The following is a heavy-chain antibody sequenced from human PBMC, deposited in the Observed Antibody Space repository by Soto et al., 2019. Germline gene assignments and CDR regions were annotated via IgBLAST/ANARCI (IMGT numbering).Heavy chain of an antibody. CDR1: GFTFSSSA. Sequence: EVQLLESGGGLVQPGGSLRLSCTASGFTFSSSAMNWVRQAPGQGLEWVASVSENGGSRGGTYYADSVKGRFTISRDNSKHTLYLQMDSLRGADTAVYYCASAKAVVIAALVIWGQGTMVTVSS. J-gene: IGHJ3*02. CDR2: VSENGGSRGGT. V-gene: IGHV3-23*01. D-gene: IGHD2-21*01. CDR3: ASAKAVVIAALVI.